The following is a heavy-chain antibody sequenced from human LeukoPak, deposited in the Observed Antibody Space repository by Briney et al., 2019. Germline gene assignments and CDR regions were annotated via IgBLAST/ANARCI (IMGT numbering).Heavy chain of an antibody. CDR2: ISGSGGST. D-gene: IGHD4-23*01. J-gene: IGHJ4*02. Sequence: GGSLRLSCAASGFTFSSYAMSWVRQAPGKGLEWVSAISGSGGSTYYADSVKGRFTISRDNSKNTLYLQMNSLRAEDTAVYYCARGARKGDDYGGFFDYWGQGTLVTVSS. CDR3: ARGARKGDDYGGFFDY. CDR1: GFTFSSYA. V-gene: IGHV3-23*01.